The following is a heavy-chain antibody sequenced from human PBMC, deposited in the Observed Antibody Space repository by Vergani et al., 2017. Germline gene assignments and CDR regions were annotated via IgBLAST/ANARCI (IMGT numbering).Heavy chain of an antibody. D-gene: IGHD3-3*01. CDR1: GFTFSDFV. V-gene: IGHV3-23*01. J-gene: IGHJ4*02. Sequence: EVQLLESGGGLVQPGGSLRLSCAASGFTFSDFVMNWVRQAPGKGLEWVASIVSSGGSTYYADSVKGRFTISRDNSKNTLFLHMNNLRAEDTALYYCAKVVLYYGHFDFWGQGTLVTVSS. CDR2: IVSSGGST. CDR3: AKVVLYYGHFDF.